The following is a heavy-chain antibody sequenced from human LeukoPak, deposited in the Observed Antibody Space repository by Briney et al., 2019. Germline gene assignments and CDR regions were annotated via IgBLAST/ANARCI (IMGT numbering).Heavy chain of an antibody. J-gene: IGHJ4*02. Sequence: GGSLRLSCAASGFIFSSYAMSWVRQAPGKGLEWVSSISSSISYIYYADSVKGRFTISRDNANNSLYLQMNSLRAEDTAVYYCASAPTGTYYFDYWGQGTLVTASS. CDR2: ISSSISYI. V-gene: IGHV3-21*01. D-gene: IGHD4-17*01. CDR3: ASAPTGTYYFDY. CDR1: GFIFSSYA.